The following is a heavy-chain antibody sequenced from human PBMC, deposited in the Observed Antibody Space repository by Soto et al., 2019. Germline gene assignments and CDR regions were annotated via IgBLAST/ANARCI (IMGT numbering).Heavy chain of an antibody. CDR2: MYYSGNT. V-gene: IGHV4-39*01. J-gene: IGHJ4*02. Sequence: SETLSLTCTVSGGSISSSSYYWGWIRQPPGKGLEWIGSMYYSGNTYYNPSLKSRVTISVDTSKNQFSLKLSSVTAADTAVYYCAYTSGWYAGVHWGQGTLVTVSS. CDR3: AYTSGWYAGVH. CDR1: GGSISSSSYY. D-gene: IGHD6-19*01.